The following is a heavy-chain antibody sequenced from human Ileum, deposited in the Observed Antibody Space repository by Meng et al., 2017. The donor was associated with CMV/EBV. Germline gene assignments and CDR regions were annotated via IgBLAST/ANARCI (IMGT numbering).Heavy chain of an antibody. J-gene: IGHJ4*02. CDR1: GFTFSTYW. CDR3: ARNGGDDCWHY. D-gene: IGHD2-21*01. Sequence: GGSLRLSCAASGFTFSTYWMSWARQAPGKGLEWVAHIKHDGSEEYYGDTVKGRFAISRDKARKSLYMQMNSLRPEDTAVYYCARNGGDDCWHYWGQGNLVTVSS. V-gene: IGHV3-7*01. CDR2: IKHDGSEE.